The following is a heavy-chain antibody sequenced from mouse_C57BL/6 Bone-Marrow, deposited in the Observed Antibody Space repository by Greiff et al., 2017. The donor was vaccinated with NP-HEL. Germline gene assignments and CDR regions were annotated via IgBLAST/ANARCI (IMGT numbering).Heavy chain of an antibody. D-gene: IGHD1-1*01. Sequence: QVQLQQSGAELVRPGTSVKVSCKASGYAFTNYLIEWVKQRPGQGLEWIGVINPGSGGTNYNEKFKGKATLTADKSSSTAYMQLSSLTSEDSAVYFCARSVITTVRDWGQGTTLTVSS. V-gene: IGHV1-54*01. CDR2: INPGSGGT. CDR3: ARSVITTVRD. J-gene: IGHJ2*01. CDR1: GYAFTNYL.